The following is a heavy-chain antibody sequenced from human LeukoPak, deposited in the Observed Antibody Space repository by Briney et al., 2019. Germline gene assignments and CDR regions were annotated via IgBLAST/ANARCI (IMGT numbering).Heavy chain of an antibody. J-gene: IGHJ3*02. CDR2: IIPIFGTA. CDR1: GGTFSSYA. Sequence: SVKVSCKASGGTFSSYAISWVRQAPGQGLEWMGGIIPIFGTANYAQKFQGRVTITADESTSTAYMELSSLRSENTAVYYCARDVLVVPAADAFDIWGQGTMVTVSS. CDR3: ARDVLVVPAADAFDI. V-gene: IGHV1-69*13. D-gene: IGHD2-2*01.